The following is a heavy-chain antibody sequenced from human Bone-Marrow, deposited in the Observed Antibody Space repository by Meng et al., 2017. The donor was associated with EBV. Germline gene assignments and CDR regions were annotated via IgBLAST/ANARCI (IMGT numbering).Heavy chain of an antibody. J-gene: IGHJ4*02. Sequence: QGPLVQSGAEVKKPGASVKVSCKASGYTFTGYYMHWVRQAPGQGLEWMGRINPNSGDTNYAQKFQGRVTMTRDTSISTAYMELSRLRSDDTAVYYCARAKAAAAGTLIDYWGQGTLVTVSS. V-gene: IGHV1-2*06. CDR1: GYTFTGYY. CDR2: INPNSGDT. CDR3: ARAKAAAAGTLIDY. D-gene: IGHD6-13*01.